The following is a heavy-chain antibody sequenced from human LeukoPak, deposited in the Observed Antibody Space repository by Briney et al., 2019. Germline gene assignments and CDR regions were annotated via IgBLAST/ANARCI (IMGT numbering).Heavy chain of an antibody. CDR3: ARDGRTWATGSY. Sequence: GGSLRLSCAASGFTFSGFWMSWVRQAPGKGLEWVANIKQDGSETYCVDSVKGRFTISRDNGKNSVYLQMNSLRAEDTAVYYCARDGRTWATGSYWGQGTLVTVSS. CDR1: GFTFSGFW. V-gene: IGHV3-7*01. D-gene: IGHD1-14*01. CDR2: IKQDGSET. J-gene: IGHJ4*02.